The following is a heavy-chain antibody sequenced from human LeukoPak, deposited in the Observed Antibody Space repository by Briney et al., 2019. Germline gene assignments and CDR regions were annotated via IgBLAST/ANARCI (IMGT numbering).Heavy chain of an antibody. V-gene: IGHV3-20*04. CDR3: ARDNYSGSRYFDH. Sequence: GGSLRLSCAASGFTFSSYEMNWVRQAPGKGLEWVSGINWNGGSTGYADSVKGRFTISRDNAKNSLYLQMNSLRAEDTAIYYCARDNYSGSRYFDHWGQGTLVTVSS. J-gene: IGHJ4*02. CDR2: INWNGGST. D-gene: IGHD1-26*01. CDR1: GFTFSSYE.